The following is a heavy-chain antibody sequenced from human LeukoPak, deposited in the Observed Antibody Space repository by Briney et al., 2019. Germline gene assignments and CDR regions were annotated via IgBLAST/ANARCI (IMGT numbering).Heavy chain of an antibody. CDR2: IYYSGST. CDR3: ARVQEDSSGYYSRPKDAFDI. CDR1: GGSISSYY. J-gene: IGHJ3*02. V-gene: IGHV4-59*08. Sequence: SETLSLTCTVSGGSISSYYWSWIRQPPGKGLEWIGYIYYSGSTNYNPSLKSRVTISVDTSKNQFSLKLSSVTAADTAVYYCARVQEDSSGYYSRPKDAFDIWGQGTMVTVSS. D-gene: IGHD3-22*01.